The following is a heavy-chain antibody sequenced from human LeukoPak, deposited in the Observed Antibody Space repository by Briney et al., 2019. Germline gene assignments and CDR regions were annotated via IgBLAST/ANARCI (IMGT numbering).Heavy chain of an antibody. D-gene: IGHD3-10*01. V-gene: IGHV1-18*01. CDR2: ISAYNGNT. Sequence: ASVKVSCKASGYTFTSYGISWVRQAPGQGLEWMGWISAYNGNTNYAQKLQGRVTITTDTSTSTAYMELRSLRSDDTAVYYCARDPSAITMVRGVIHTFDPWGQGTLVTVSS. J-gene: IGHJ5*02. CDR3: ARDPSAITMVRGVIHTFDP. CDR1: GYTFTSYG.